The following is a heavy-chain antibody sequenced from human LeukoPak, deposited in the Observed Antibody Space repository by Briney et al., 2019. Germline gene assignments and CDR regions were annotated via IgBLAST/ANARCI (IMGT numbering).Heavy chain of an antibody. CDR1: GFTFSDYY. Sequence: GGSLRLSCAASGFTFSDYYMNWIRKAPGKGLEWVSYISSSGSTIYYADSVKGRFTISRDNAKNSLYLQMNSLRAEDTAVYYCARDGKTGYCSTTSCYTNHYFDYWGQGTLVTVSS. CDR2: ISSSGSTI. V-gene: IGHV3-11*04. CDR3: ARDGKTGYCSTTSCYTNHYFDY. D-gene: IGHD2-2*02. J-gene: IGHJ4*02.